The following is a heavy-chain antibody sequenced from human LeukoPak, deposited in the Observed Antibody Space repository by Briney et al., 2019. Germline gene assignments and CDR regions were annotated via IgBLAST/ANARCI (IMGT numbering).Heavy chain of an antibody. Sequence: PETLSLTCSVSGGSISSDYWAWIRQPPGKGLEWIGYMYYTGSTNYNPSLKSRVTISLATSKNQFSLKLSSVTAADTAVYYCARVSVVYGMDVWGRGTTVTVSS. D-gene: IGHD5/OR15-5a*01. CDR2: MYYTGST. CDR3: ARVSVVYGMDV. CDR1: GGSISSDY. V-gene: IGHV4-59*01. J-gene: IGHJ6*02.